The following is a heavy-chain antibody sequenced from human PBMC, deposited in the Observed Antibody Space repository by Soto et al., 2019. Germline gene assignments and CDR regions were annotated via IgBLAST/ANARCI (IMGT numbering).Heavy chain of an antibody. CDR1: GFTFTSSA. V-gene: IGHV1-58*01. J-gene: IGHJ6*02. CDR3: AAMGYDWWRGYYYDYGMDV. CDR2: IVVGSGNT. Sequence: ASVKVSCKASGFTFTSSAVQWVRQARGQRLEWIGWIVVGSGNTNYAQKFQERVTITRDMSTSTAYMELSSLGSEDTAVYYCAAMGYDWWRGYYYDYGMDVWGQGTTVTVSS. D-gene: IGHD5-12*01.